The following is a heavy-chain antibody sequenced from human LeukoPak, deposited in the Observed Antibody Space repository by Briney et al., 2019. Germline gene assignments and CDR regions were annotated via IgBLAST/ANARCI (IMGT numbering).Heavy chain of an antibody. D-gene: IGHD1-7*01. CDR1: GYTFTGFY. V-gene: IGHV1-2*02. CDR2: INPNSGGT. CDR3: ARSRGITGTSQGFDP. Sequence: EASVKVSCKASGYTFTGFYIHWVRQAPGQGLEWMGWINPNSGGTNYAQKFQGRVTMTRDTSISTAYMELSRLRSDDTAVYYCARSRGITGTSQGFDPWGQGTLVTVSS. J-gene: IGHJ5*02.